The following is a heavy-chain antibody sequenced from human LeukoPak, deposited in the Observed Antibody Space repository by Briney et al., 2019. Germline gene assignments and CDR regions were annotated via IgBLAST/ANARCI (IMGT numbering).Heavy chain of an antibody. CDR1: GGSIRSSSYY. Sequence: PSETLSLTCTVSGGSIRSSSYYWSWIRQPPGKGLEWIGYIYYSGSTNYNPSLKSRVTISVDTSKNQFSLKLSSVTAADTAVYYCARTLQRPIAAAGTRWFDPWGQGTLATVSS. V-gene: IGHV4-61*05. CDR3: ARTLQRPIAAAGTRWFDP. CDR2: IYYSGST. D-gene: IGHD6-13*01. J-gene: IGHJ5*02.